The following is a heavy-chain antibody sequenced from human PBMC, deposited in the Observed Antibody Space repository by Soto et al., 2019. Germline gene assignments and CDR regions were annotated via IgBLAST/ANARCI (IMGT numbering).Heavy chain of an antibody. CDR3: ANINGDYYYSYGMDV. CDR1: GFTFSSYA. J-gene: IGHJ6*02. Sequence: EVQLLESGGGLVQPGGSLRLSCAASGFTFSSYAMSWGRHAPGKGLEWVSAISGTGGSTYYADSVKGRFTISRDNTKNTLYLQMNSLRAEDTAVYYCANINGDYYYSYGMDVWAQGTTVTVSS. V-gene: IGHV3-23*01. D-gene: IGHD4-17*01. CDR2: ISGTGGST.